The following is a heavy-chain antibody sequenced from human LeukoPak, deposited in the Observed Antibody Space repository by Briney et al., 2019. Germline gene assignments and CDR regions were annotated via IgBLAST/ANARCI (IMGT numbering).Heavy chain of an antibody. J-gene: IGHJ4*02. Sequence: PGGSLRLSCAASGFTFSSYSMNWVRQAPGKGLEWVSSISSSSSYIYYADSVKGRFTISRDNAKNSLYLQMNSLRAEDTAVYYCARYSSSWYYFDYWGQGTLVTVSS. CDR1: GFTFSSYS. D-gene: IGHD6-13*01. CDR3: ARYSSSWYYFDY. V-gene: IGHV3-21*01. CDR2: ISSSSSYI.